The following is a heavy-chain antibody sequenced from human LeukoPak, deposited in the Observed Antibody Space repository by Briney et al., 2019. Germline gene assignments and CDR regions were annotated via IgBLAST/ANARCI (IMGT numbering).Heavy chain of an antibody. Sequence: PSETLSLTCTVSGGSFSSGSYYWSWIRQPPGKGLEWIGYIYYSGSTNYNPSLKSRVTISVDTSKNQFSLKLSSVTAADTAVYYCARDPQTGDQDAFDIWGQGTMVTVSS. CDR2: IYYSGST. D-gene: IGHD7-27*01. V-gene: IGHV4-61*01. CDR1: GGSFSSGSYY. J-gene: IGHJ3*02. CDR3: ARDPQTGDQDAFDI.